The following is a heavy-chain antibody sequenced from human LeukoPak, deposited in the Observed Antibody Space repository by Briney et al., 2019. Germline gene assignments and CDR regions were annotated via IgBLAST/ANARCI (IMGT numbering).Heavy chain of an antibody. CDR3: ATGSGSCFDY. CDR2: FDPEDGET. V-gene: IGHV1-24*01. J-gene: IGHJ4*02. Sequence: ASVSVSCKASGYIFDRYDINWVRQATGKGLEWMGGFDPEDGETIYAQKFQGRVTMTEDTSTDTAYMELSSLRSEDTAVYYCATGSGSCFDYWGQGTLVTVSS. CDR1: GYIFDRYD. D-gene: IGHD1-26*01.